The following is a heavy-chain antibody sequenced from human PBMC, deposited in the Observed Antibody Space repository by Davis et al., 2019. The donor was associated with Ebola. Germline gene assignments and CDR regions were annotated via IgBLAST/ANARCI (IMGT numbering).Heavy chain of an antibody. J-gene: IGHJ4*02. CDR2: IYYSGST. V-gene: IGHV4-39*02. CDR1: GGSISGSSYY. CDR3: ARDSDDYSFDY. D-gene: IGHD4-11*01. Sequence: SETLSLTCTVSGGSISGSSYYWGWIRQPPGKGLEWIGSIYYSGSTYYNPSLKSRVTISVDTSKNQFSLKLSSVTAADTAVYYCARDSDDYSFDYWGQGTLVTVSS.